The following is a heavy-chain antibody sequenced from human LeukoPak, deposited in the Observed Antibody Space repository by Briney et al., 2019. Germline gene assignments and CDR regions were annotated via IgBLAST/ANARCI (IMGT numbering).Heavy chain of an antibody. D-gene: IGHD5/OR15-5a*01. CDR1: GYSFTSYW. J-gene: IGHJ5*02. CDR3: ARSTMSLDWVDP. CDR2: IYPSDSDT. Sequence: GESLKISCKGSGYSFTSYWIGWVRQMPGKGLELMGIIYPSDSDTKCSLSIQGQVTISADKSISTTYRQWGSLKASDTAMYYCARSTMSLDWVDPWGQGTLVTVSS. V-gene: IGHV5-51*01.